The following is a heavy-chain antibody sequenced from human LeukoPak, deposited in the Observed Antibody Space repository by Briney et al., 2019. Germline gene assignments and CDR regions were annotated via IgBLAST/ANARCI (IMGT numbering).Heavy chain of an antibody. CDR2: IYYSGST. D-gene: IGHD3-9*01. CDR1: GGSISSGGYY. Sequence: SETLSLTCTVSGGSISSGGYYWSWIRQHPGKGLEWIGYIYYSGSTYYNPSLKSRVTTSVDTSKNQFSLKLSSVTAADTAVYYCARLSARALSYYDILTGYYGGPAHYYGMDVWGQGTTVTVSS. CDR3: ARLSARALSYYDILTGYYGGPAHYYGMDV. V-gene: IGHV4-31*03. J-gene: IGHJ6*02.